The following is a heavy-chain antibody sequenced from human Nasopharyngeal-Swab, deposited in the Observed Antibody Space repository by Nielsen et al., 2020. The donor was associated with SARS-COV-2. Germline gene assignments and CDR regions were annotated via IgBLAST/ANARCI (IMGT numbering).Heavy chain of an antibody. CDR1: AYTFTCSS. Sequence: VSCNASAYTFTCSSMHWVRQAPRQGLEWMGIINPSGGSTSYAQKFQGRVTMTRDTSTSTLYMELSSLRSDDTAVYYCARGSAVAGLGMRVAFDIWGQGTMVTVSS. D-gene: IGHD6-19*01. J-gene: IGHJ3*02. CDR3: ARGSAVAGLGMRVAFDI. V-gene: IGHV1-46*01. CDR2: INPSGGST.